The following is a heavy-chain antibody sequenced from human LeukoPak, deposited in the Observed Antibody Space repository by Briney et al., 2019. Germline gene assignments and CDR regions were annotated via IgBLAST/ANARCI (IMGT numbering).Heavy chain of an antibody. CDR2: IWYDGSNK. V-gene: IGHV3-33*03. CDR3: AKGTYTLYGPFDY. Sequence: PGGSLRLSCAASGFTFSSYGMHWVRQAPGKGLEWVAVIWYDGSNKYYADSVKGRFTISRDNAKNSLYLQMNSLRAEDTALYYCAKGTYTLYGPFDYWGQGTLVTVSS. J-gene: IGHJ4*02. CDR1: GFTFSSYG. D-gene: IGHD2-8*01.